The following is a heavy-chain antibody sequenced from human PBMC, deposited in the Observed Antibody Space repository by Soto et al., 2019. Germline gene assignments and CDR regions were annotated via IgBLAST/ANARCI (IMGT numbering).Heavy chain of an antibody. Sequence: QLQLQESGPRLVKPSETLSLICSVSGGSIRSGSNYWAWIRQPPGKGLDWIGTVYYNGNTYYNASLKSRVTISADTSKNQFSLKLSSVSAANTAVYYCVRQTIVRGVLSWFDPWGQRTLVTVSS. D-gene: IGHD3-10*01. V-gene: IGHV4-39*01. CDR2: VYYNGNT. J-gene: IGHJ5*02. CDR1: GGSIRSGSNY. CDR3: VRQTIVRGVLSWFDP.